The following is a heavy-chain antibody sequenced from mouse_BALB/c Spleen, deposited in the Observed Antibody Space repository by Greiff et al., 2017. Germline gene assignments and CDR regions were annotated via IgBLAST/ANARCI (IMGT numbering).Heavy chain of an antibody. CDR2: ISSGSSTI. J-gene: IGHJ4*01. CDR3: ARRSDGYSYYAMDY. CDR1: GFTFSSFG. V-gene: IGHV5-17*02. Sequence: EVQLQESGGGLVQPGGSRKLSCAASGFTFSSFGMHWVRQAPEKGLEWVAYISSGSSTIYYADTVKGRFTISRDNPKNTLFLQMTSLRSEDTAMYYCARRSDGYSYYAMDYWGQGTSVTVSS. D-gene: IGHD2-3*01.